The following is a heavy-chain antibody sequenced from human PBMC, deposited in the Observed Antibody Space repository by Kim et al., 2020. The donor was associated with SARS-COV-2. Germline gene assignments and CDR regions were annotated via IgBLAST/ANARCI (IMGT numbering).Heavy chain of an antibody. CDR3: ARGVDDYGDYDGLSLGY. CDR2: IYYSGST. CDR1: GGSISSGGYY. D-gene: IGHD4-17*01. J-gene: IGHJ4*02. V-gene: IGHV4-31*03. Sequence: SQTLSLTCTVSGGSISSGGYYWSWIRQHPGKGLEWIGYIYYSGSTYYNPSLKSRVTISVDTSKNQFSLKLSSVTAADTAVYYCARGVDDYGDYDGLSLGYWGQGTLVTVSS.